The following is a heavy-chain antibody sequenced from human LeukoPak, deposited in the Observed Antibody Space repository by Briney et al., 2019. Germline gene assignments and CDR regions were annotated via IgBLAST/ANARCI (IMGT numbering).Heavy chain of an antibody. Sequence: PGGPLRLSCAASGFTFNSYVMHWVRQAPGKGLEWVAVISSDVSNKFYADSVKGRFTISRDNSKSTLYLQMNSLRAEDTAVYYCASKWYCGGDCYYQIDYWGQGTLVTVSS. D-gene: IGHD2-21*02. V-gene: IGHV3-30*03. CDR3: ASKWYCGGDCYYQIDY. J-gene: IGHJ4*02. CDR2: ISSDVSNK. CDR1: GFTFNSYV.